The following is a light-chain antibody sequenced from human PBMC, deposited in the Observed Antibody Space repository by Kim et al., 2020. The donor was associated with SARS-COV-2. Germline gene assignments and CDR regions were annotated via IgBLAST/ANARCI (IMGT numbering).Light chain of an antibody. CDR1: RNNVGDQG. CDR3: AGWDSSLSAWV. Sequence: RQNTTLAGTGSRNNVGDQGVVWVQQHPGHPPKLLSYSNNNRPSGIPERLSASRSGNTASLIITGLQPEDEADYYCAGWDSSLSAWVFGGGTKVTVL. J-gene: IGLJ3*02. CDR2: SNN. V-gene: IGLV10-54*01.